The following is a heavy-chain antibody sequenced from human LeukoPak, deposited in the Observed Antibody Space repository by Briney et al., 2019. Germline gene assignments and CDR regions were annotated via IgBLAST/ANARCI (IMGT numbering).Heavy chain of an antibody. J-gene: IGHJ3*02. V-gene: IGHV3-74*01. CDR1: GFTVSSYW. Sequence: GGSLRLSCAASGFTVSSYWMHWVRQAPGKGLVWVSRIDTDVTSTNYADSVKGRFTISRDNAKNTLYLQMNSLRGEDTAVYYCARPQGIDYYDSTYDAFDIWGQGTMVTVSS. CDR3: ARPQGIDYYDSTYDAFDI. CDR2: IDTDVTST. D-gene: IGHD3-22*01.